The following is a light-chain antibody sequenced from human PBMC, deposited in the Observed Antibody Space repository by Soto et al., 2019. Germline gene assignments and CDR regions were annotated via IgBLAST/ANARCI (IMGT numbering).Light chain of an antibody. J-gene: IGLJ1*01. Sequence: QSVLTQPPSASGTPGQRVTISCSGSSSNIGSNTVNWYQQLPGTAPKLLIYSNNQRPSGVPDRFSGSKSGTSASLAISGLQSEDEADYYCAAWDDSHYVFGTGTKSPS. V-gene: IGLV1-44*01. CDR2: SNN. CDR1: SSNIGSNT. CDR3: AAWDDSHYV.